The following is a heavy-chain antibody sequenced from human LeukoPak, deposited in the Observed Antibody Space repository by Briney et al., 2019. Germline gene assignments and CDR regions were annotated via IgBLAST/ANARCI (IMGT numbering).Heavy chain of an antibody. CDR1: GFTFSTYA. J-gene: IGHJ4*02. V-gene: IGHV3-23*01. Sequence: GGSLRLSCAASGFTFSTYAMSWVRQAPGKGLEWVSVISGSGGSTFYADSVKGRFTISRDNSKNTLYLQMSSLRADDTAVYYCAKGAVTSQYFFDYWGQGTLVTVSS. CDR3: AKGAVTSQYFFDY. CDR2: ISGSGGST. D-gene: IGHD4-17*01.